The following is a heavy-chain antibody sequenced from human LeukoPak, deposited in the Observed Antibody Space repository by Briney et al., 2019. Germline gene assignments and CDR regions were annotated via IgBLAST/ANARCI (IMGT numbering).Heavy chain of an antibody. V-gene: IGHV1-18*01. Sequence: ASVKVSCKASGYSFSTYAISWVRQAPGQGLEWMGWISIYNGKINYAQKFQGRVTMTADTSTSTTYMELRSLRSDDTAVHYCARDYDYVWGSFRSWFDPWGQGTLVTVSS. CDR1: GYSFSTYA. CDR2: ISIYNGKI. J-gene: IGHJ5*02. D-gene: IGHD3-16*02. CDR3: ARDYDYVWGSFRSWFDP.